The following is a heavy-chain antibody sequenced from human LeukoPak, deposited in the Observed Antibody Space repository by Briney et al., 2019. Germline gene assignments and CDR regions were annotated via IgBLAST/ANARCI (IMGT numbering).Heavy chain of an antibody. Sequence: GGSLRLSCAASGFTFSSYAMSWVRQSPGKGLEWVSVIYSGGSTYYADSVNGRFTISRDNSRNTLFLQMNSLRAEDTALYYCASAREYCGSAECYEYFQHWGQGTLVTVSS. CDR3: ASAREYCGSAECYEYFQH. V-gene: IGHV3-23*03. D-gene: IGHD2-21*01. CDR1: GFTFSSYA. CDR2: IYSGGST. J-gene: IGHJ1*01.